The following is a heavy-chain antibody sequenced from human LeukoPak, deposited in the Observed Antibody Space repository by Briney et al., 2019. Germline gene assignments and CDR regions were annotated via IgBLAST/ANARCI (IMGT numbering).Heavy chain of an antibody. J-gene: IGHJ5*02. D-gene: IGHD5-18*01. V-gene: IGHV4-59*01. Sequence: SETLSLTCTVSGGSISSYYWSWIRQPPGKGLEWIGYIYYSGSTNYNPSLKSRVTISVDTSKDQFSLKLSSVTAADTAVYYCARGGYSYDNWFDPWGQGTLVTVSS. CDR1: GGSISSYY. CDR2: IYYSGST. CDR3: ARGGYSYDNWFDP.